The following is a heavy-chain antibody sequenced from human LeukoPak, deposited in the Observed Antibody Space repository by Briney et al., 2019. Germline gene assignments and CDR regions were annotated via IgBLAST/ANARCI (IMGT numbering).Heavy chain of an antibody. Sequence: TGESLKISCKGSGYSFTSYWIGWVRRMPGKGLEWMGIIYPGDSDTRYSPSFQGQVTISADKSISTAYLQWSSLKASDTAMYYCARVGHYYGQGNYFDYWGQGTLVTVSS. CDR3: ARVGHYYGQGNYFDY. D-gene: IGHD3-10*01. V-gene: IGHV5-51*01. J-gene: IGHJ4*02. CDR1: GYSFTSYW. CDR2: IYPGDSDT.